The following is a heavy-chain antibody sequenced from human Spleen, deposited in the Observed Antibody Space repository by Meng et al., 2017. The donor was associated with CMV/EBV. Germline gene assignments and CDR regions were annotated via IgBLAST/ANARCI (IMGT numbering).Heavy chain of an antibody. CDR2: IFHSGSS. CDR1: GGSIISSSYC. CDR3: AMAQWPAGSSSWNP. Sequence: SGGSIISSSYCGGWIRQPPGRSLEWIGTIFHSGSSTSPTALKRPINISVDTSKNQFSLKLSSVTAADTAVYYCAMAQWPAGSSSWNPWGQGTLVTVSS. J-gene: IGHJ5*02. D-gene: IGHD6-13*01. V-gene: IGHV4-39*07.